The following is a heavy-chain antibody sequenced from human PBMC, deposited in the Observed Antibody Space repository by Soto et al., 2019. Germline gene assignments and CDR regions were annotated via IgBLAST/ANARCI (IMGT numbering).Heavy chain of an antibody. V-gene: IGHV3-23*01. D-gene: IGHD3-10*01. CDR1: GFAFSSYA. CDR2: VGGGDRGI. J-gene: IGHJ4*01. CDR3: AKDYGGLPFDY. Sequence: HPGGSLRLSCAASGFAFSSYAMSWVRQAPEKGLEWLSVVGGGDRGILYADSVKGRFTISRDNSRNILYLQMSSLRADDTAVYYCAKDYGGLPFDYWGQGSRVTVSS.